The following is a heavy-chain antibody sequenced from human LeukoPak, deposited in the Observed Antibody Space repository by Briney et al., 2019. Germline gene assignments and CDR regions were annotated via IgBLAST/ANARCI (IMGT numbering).Heavy chain of an antibody. J-gene: IGHJ4*02. CDR1: EFTFSRYA. CDR3: ARSSY. V-gene: IGHV3-7*01. Sequence: SGGSLRPSCAASEFTFSRYAMSWVRQAPGKGLEWVANIKQDGSEKYYVDSVKGRFTISRDNAKNSLYLQMNSLRAEDTAVYYCARSSYWGQGTLVTVSS. CDR2: IKQDGSEK.